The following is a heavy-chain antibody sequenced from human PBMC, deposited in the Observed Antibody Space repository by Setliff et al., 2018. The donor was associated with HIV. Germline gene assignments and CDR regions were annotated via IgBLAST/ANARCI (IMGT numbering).Heavy chain of an antibody. CDR1: GYTFTSYA. CDR2: ISYDGSNK. V-gene: IGHV3-30-3*01. J-gene: IGHJ4*02. CDR3: ASQGGIAVAGLGDY. D-gene: IGHD6-19*01. Sequence: SCKASGYTFTSYAMHWVRQAPGKGLEWVAVISYDGSNKYYADSEKGRFTISRDNSKNTLYLQMNSLRAEDTAVYYCASQGGIAVAGLGDYWGQGTLVTVSS.